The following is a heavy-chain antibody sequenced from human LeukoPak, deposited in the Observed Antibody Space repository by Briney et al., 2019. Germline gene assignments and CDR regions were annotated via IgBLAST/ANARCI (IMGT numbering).Heavy chain of an antibody. CDR3: ARNPPLVVGATGAAGFDY. D-gene: IGHD1-26*01. Sequence: PSETLSLTCTVSGYSISSGYYWGWIRQPPGKGLEWIGYIYHSGSTYYNPSLKSRVTISVDRSKNQFSLKLSSVTAADTAVYYCARNPPLVVGATGAAGFDYWGQGTLVTVSS. V-gene: IGHV4-38-2*02. CDR1: GYSISSGYY. CDR2: IYHSGST. J-gene: IGHJ4*02.